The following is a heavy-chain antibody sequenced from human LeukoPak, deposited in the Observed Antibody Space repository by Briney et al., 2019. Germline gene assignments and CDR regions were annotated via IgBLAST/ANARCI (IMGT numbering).Heavy chain of an antibody. CDR3: ATIGIVVVPAARVYYYYMDV. J-gene: IGHJ6*03. V-gene: IGHV4-59*01. D-gene: IGHD2-2*01. CDR2: IYYSGST. Sequence: SETLSLTCTVSGGSISSYYWSWIRQPPGKGLEWIGYIYYSGSTNYNPSLKSRVTISVDTSKNQFSLKLSSVTAADTAVYYCATIGIVVVPAARVYYYYMDVWGKGTTVTVSS. CDR1: GGSISSYY.